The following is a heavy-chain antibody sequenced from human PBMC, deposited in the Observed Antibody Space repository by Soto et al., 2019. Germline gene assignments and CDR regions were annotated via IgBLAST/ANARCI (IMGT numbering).Heavy chain of an antibody. J-gene: IGHJ6*02. CDR2: IYYSGST. D-gene: IGHD1-26*01. CDR3: ARRSPYSRSPFGMDV. CDR1: GGSISSYY. V-gene: IGHV4-59*08. Sequence: QVQLQESGPGLVKPSETLSLTCTVSGGSISSYYWSWIRQPPGKGLEWIGYIYYSGSTNYNPSLKSRVTISVDTSKNQFSLKLSSVTAADTAVYYCARRSPYSRSPFGMDVWGQGTTVTVSS.